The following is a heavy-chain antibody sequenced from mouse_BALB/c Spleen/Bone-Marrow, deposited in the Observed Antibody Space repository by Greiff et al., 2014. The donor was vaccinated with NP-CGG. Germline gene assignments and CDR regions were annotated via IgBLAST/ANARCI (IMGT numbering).Heavy chain of an antibody. J-gene: IGHJ1*01. CDR1: GFTFTDYY. D-gene: IGHD2-14*01. V-gene: IGHV7-3*02. CDR2: IRNKANGYTT. Sequence: EVKLVESGGGLVQPGGSLRLSCATSGFTFTDYYMSWVRQPPGKALEWLGFIRNKANGYTTEYSASVKGRFTISRDNSQSILYPQMNTLRAEDSATYYCARDDYRYDGWYFDVWGAGTTVTVSS. CDR3: ARDDYRYDGWYFDV.